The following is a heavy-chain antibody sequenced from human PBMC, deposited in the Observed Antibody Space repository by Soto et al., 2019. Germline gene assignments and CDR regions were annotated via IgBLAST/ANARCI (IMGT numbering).Heavy chain of an antibody. J-gene: IGHJ3*02. V-gene: IGHV4-39*01. CDR3: ARRTMTTANYDAFDI. CDR2: IYYSGST. D-gene: IGHD4-17*01. CDR1: GGAISSSSYY. Sequence: SETLSLTCTVSGGAISSSSYYWGWIRQPPGKGLEWIGSIYYSGSTYYNPSLKSRVTISVDTSKNQFSLKLSSVTAADTAVYYCARRTMTTANYDAFDIWGQGTMVTVSS.